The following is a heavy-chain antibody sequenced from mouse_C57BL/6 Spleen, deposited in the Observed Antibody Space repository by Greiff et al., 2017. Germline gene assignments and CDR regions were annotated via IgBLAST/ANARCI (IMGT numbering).Heavy chain of an antibody. CDR2: IYPGSGST. Sequence: QVQLQQPGAELVKPGASVKMSCKASGYTFTSYWITWVKQRPGQGLEWIGDIYPGSGSTNYNEKFKSKATLTVDTSSSTAYMQLSSLTSEDSAVYYCARTHYDSTAFDYWGQGTTLTVSS. V-gene: IGHV1-55*01. CDR3: ARTHYDSTAFDY. CDR1: GYTFTSYW. J-gene: IGHJ2*01. D-gene: IGHD2-4*01.